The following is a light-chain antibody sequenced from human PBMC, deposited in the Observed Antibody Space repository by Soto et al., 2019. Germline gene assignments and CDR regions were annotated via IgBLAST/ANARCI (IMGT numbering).Light chain of an antibody. J-gene: IGKJ2*01. V-gene: IGKV1-33*01. CDR2: DAS. CDR3: QQYETYFRYT. CDR1: RDISNY. Sequence: DIQMTQSPSTLSASVGDRVTITCQASRDISNYLNWYQQKPGKAPKLLIYDASNLETGVPSRFSGSGSGTDFTFTISSLQLEDIATYYCQQYETYFRYTFGQGTKLDIK.